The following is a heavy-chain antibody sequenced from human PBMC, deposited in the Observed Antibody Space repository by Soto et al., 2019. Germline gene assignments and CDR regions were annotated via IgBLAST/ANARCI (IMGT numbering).Heavy chain of an antibody. Sequence: SVKVSCKASGGTFSSCAISWVRQAPGQGLEWMGGIIPIFGTANYAQKFQGRVTITADKSTSTAYMELSSLRSEDTAVYYCARGDMTTVLSLAFDIWGQGTMGTVS. J-gene: IGHJ3*02. CDR2: IIPIFGTA. D-gene: IGHD4-17*01. V-gene: IGHV1-69*06. CDR3: ARGDMTTVLSLAFDI. CDR1: GGTFSSCA.